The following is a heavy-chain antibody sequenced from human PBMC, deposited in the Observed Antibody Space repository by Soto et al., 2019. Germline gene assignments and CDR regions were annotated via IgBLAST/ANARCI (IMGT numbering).Heavy chain of an antibody. CDR1: GYSFVNYE. V-gene: IGHV1-8*03. CDR2: MHPYSGDT. D-gene: IGHD5-18*01. CDR3: AIGYSHRYYYYGMDV. Sequence: ASVKVSCKTSGYSFVNYEIHWVRQAPGQGLEWLGWMHPYSGDTAYAQKFQGRVTITRDTSASTAYMELSSLRSEDTAVYYCAIGYSHRYYYYGMDVWGQGTTVTV. J-gene: IGHJ6*02.